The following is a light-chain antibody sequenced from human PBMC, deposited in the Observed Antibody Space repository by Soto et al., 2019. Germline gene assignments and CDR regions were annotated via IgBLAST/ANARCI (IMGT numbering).Light chain of an antibody. CDR1: QSISSH. CDR2: DAS. CDR3: QQFHDWPQT. J-gene: IGKJ1*01. V-gene: IGKV3-15*01. Sequence: EIVMTQSPASLYVSPGQSATLFCRASQSISSHLAWYQQKPGQTPRLLIYDASTRATGIPARFSGRGSGTAFTLTISSLQSEDFALYFCQQFHDWPQTFGQGTKVDIK.